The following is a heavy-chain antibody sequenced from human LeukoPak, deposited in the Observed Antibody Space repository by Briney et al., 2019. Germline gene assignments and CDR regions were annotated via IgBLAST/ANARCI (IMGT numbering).Heavy chain of an antibody. V-gene: IGHV4-34*01. CDR1: GGSFSGYY. D-gene: IGHD3/OR15-3a*01. CDR2: INHSGTT. J-gene: IGHJ4*02. CDR3: ARGGLANYFDY. Sequence: SETLSLTCVVYGGSFSGYYWSWIRQPPGKGLEWIGEINHSGTTNYNPSLKSRVTISVDTSKNQFSLKLTSVTAADTAVYYCARGGLANYFDYWGQETLVPVSS.